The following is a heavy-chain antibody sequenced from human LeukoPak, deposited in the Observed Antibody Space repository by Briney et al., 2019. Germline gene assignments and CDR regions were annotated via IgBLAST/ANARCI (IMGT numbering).Heavy chain of an antibody. Sequence: SETLSLTCTVSGYSISSGYYWGWIRQPPGKGLEWIGSIYHSGSTYYNPSLKSRVTISVDTSKNQFSLKLSSVTAADTAVYYCARRQGDYVWGTPGNWGQGTLVTVSS. CDR2: IYHSGST. CDR3: ARRQGDYVWGTPGN. J-gene: IGHJ4*02. D-gene: IGHD3-16*01. V-gene: IGHV4-38-2*02. CDR1: GYSISSGYY.